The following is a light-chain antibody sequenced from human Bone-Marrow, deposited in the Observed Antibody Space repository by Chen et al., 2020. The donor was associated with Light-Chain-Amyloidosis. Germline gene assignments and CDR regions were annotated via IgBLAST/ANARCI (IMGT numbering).Light chain of an antibody. V-gene: IGLV3-21*02. Sequence: SYVLTQPPSVSVAPGQTATITCGGTGIGSLKVHWYQQKAGQAPVMVVYDDTDRPAGIPERFSGSKSGNAATLTITRVEAGEEADYYCQVWEGSSDEVVFGGGTRLTVL. J-gene: IGLJ3*02. CDR3: QVWEGSSDEVV. CDR2: DDT. CDR1: GIGSLK.